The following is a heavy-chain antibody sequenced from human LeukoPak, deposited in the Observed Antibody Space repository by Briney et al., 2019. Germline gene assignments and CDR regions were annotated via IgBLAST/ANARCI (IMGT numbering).Heavy chain of an antibody. CDR3: ARGGSYYRY. D-gene: IGHD1-26*01. CDR1: GFTFSTYW. Sequence: GGSLRLSCAASGFTFSTYWMSWVRQAPGKGLEWVANIKKDGSEKYYVDSVKGRSTTSRDNAKNSLYPQMNSLRAEDTAVYYCARGGSYYRYWGQGTLVTVSS. V-gene: IGHV3-7*01. CDR2: IKKDGSEK. J-gene: IGHJ4*02.